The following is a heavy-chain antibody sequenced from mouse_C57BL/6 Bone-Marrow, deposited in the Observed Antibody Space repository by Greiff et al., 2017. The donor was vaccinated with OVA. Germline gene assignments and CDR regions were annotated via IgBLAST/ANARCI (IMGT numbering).Heavy chain of an antibody. CDR3: ARFTTVVAGDY. J-gene: IGHJ2*01. CDR1: GYTFTSYW. Sequence: QVHVKQPGAELVRPGSSVKLSCKASGYTFTSYWMHWVKQRPIQGLEWIGNIDPSDSETHYNQKFKDKATLTVDKSSSTAYMQLSSLTSEDSAVYYCARFTTVVAGDYWGQGTTLTVSS. V-gene: IGHV1-52*01. D-gene: IGHD1-1*01. CDR2: IDPSDSET.